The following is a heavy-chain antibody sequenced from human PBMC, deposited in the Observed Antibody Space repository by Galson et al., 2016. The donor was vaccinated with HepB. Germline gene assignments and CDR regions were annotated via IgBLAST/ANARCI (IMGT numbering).Heavy chain of an antibody. CDR3: AYRPGRGDGSGFDL. CDR1: GFSLSTSGVG. V-gene: IGHV2-5*02. J-gene: IGHJ2*01. CDR2: IYWDDDK. Sequence: PALVKPTQTLTLTCTFSGFSLSTSGVGVGWIRQPPGKALEWLALIYWDDDKRYSPSLKGRATITADNSKNQVVLTVTNVDPVDTGTYYCAYRPGRGDGSGFDLWGRGTLVTVSS. D-gene: IGHD1-26*01.